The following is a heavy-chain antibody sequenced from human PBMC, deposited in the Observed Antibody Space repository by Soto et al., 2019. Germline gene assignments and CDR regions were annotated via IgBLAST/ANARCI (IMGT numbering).Heavy chain of an antibody. V-gene: IGHV3-33*06. Sequence: GESLKISCAASGFTFGTYAMDWVRQAPGKGLEWVAVIWFDGSTKYYVDSVKGRFTVSRDNSKDTLYLQMSSLRVDDTAVYYCAKDSPGLPFDQWGQGTLVTVSS. CDR1: GFTFGTYA. J-gene: IGHJ4*02. D-gene: IGHD2-15*01. CDR3: AKDSPGLPFDQ. CDR2: IWFDGSTK.